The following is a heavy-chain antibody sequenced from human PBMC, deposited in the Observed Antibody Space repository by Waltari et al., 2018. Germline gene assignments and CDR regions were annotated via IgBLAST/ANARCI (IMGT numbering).Heavy chain of an antibody. J-gene: IGHJ4*02. V-gene: IGHV3-74*01. Sequence: VRLVESGGDLIQPGGSLRRPCTASGINFGHYLMHCVRQAPGQGLVWVARMNSEGTSIIYGDSVKGRFTISRDNAKNTLYLQMNSLTTDDTAVYYCARVDYDFWDWGQGTLVTVSS. D-gene: IGHD3-3*01. CDR2: MNSEGTSI. CDR3: ARVDYDFWD. CDR1: GINFGHYL.